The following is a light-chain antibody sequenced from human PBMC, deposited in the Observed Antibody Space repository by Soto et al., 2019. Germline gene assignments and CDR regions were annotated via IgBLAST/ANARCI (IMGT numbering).Light chain of an antibody. J-gene: IGLJ2*01. CDR1: SSDVGGYNY. Sequence: QSALTQPPSASGSPGQSVTSSCTGTSSDVGGYNYASWYQQHPGKAPKLMIYAVSKRPSGVPDRFSGSKSGNTASLTVSGLQAEDEADYYCSSYAGSNNFVFGGGTKSPS. CDR2: AVS. CDR3: SSYAGSNNFV. V-gene: IGLV2-8*01.